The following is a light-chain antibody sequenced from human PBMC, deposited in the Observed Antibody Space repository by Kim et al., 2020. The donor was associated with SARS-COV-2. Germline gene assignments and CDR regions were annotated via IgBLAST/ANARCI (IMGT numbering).Light chain of an antibody. J-gene: IGLJ1*01. CDR2: QDS. Sequence: SVSPGQTGSITCSGDKLGDKYVCWYHQKPGQSPVLVIYQDSKRPSGIPERFSGSNSGNTATLTISGTQAMDEADYYCQAWDSSTGVFGTGTKVTVL. CDR1: KLGDKY. V-gene: IGLV3-1*01. CDR3: QAWDSSTGV.